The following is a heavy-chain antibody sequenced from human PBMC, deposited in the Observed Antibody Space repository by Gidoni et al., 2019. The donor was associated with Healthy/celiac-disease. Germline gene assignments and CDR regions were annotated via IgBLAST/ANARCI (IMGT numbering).Heavy chain of an antibody. CDR1: GLTFGSYA. D-gene: IGHD2-21*01. Sequence: EVQLLESGGGLVQPGGSLRLSCAASGLTFGSYAMSWVRQAPGKGLEWVSGISTSGGSTYYADSVKGRFAISRDNSKNTLYLQMNSLRAEDTAIYYCAKESISFDYWGQGTLVTVSS. J-gene: IGHJ4*02. V-gene: IGHV3-23*01. CDR3: AKESISFDY. CDR2: ISTSGGST.